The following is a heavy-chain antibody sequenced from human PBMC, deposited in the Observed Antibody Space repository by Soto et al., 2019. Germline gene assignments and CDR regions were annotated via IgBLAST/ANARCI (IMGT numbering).Heavy chain of an antibody. Sequence: SETLSLTCAVSGGSFSGLYWTWIRQPPGEGLEWIGEINHSGTTNFNPSLRSRLTISLDSSKKHFSLKLTSMTAADAAVYYCARADRTLVTSYGLDVWGQGSTVTVSS. CDR2: INHSGTT. CDR1: GGSFSGLY. V-gene: IGHV4-34*01. D-gene: IGHD2-21*02. CDR3: ARADRTLVTSYGLDV. J-gene: IGHJ6*02.